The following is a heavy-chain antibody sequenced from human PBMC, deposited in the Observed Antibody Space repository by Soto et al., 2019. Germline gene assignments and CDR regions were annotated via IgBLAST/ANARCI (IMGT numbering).Heavy chain of an antibody. J-gene: IGHJ4*02. V-gene: IGHV2-70*01. CDR3: ARIRRAAAGRYYFDY. CDR2: IDWDDDK. Sequence: PPLVNPTQTLTLTCTFSGFSLSTSGMCVSWIRQPPGKALEWLALIDWDDDKYYSTSLKTRLTISKDTSKNQVVLTMTNMDPVDTATYYCARIRRAAAGRYYFDYWGQGTLVTVSS. CDR1: GFSLSTSGMC. D-gene: IGHD6-13*01.